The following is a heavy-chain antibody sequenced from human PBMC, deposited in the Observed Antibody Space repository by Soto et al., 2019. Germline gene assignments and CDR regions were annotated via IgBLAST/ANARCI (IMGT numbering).Heavy chain of an antibody. CDR1: GYTLTSYY. CDR2: FNPTGDTA. Sequence: ASVKVSCKASGYTLTSYYIHWVRQAPGQGLEWMGIFNPTGDTASYAQKLQGRVTMTRDTSTGTAYMELGSLRSEDTAVYYCARGGRIVDTGIGYYYYHAMDVWGQGTTVTVSS. J-gene: IGHJ6*02. D-gene: IGHD5-18*01. V-gene: IGHV1-46*01. CDR3: ARGGRIVDTGIGYYYYHAMDV.